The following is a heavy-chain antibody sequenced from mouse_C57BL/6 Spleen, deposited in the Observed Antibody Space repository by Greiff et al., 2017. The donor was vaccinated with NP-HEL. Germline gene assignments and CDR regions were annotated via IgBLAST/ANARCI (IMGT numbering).Heavy chain of an antibody. CDR3: TNDYDGGAWFAY. J-gene: IGHJ3*01. D-gene: IGHD2-4*01. CDR1: GFNIKDDY. CDR2: IDPENGDT. V-gene: IGHV14-4*01. Sequence: VQLKQSGAELVRPGASVKLSCTASGFNIKDDYMHWVKQRPEQGLEWIGWIDPENGDTEYASKFQGKATITADTSSNTAYLQLSSLTSEDTAVYYCTNDYDGGAWFAYWGQGTLVTVSA.